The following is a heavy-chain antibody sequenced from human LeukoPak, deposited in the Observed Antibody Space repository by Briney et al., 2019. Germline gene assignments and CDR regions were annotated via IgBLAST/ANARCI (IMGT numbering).Heavy chain of an antibody. CDR3: ARHTKYASSSRVFDY. CDR1: GYSFTYYW. J-gene: IGHJ4*02. Sequence: GESLKISCKGSGYSFTYYWIGWVRPMPGKGLEWMGIIYPGDSDTRYSPSFQGQVTISADKSINTAYLQWSSLKASDTAMYYCARHTKYASSSRVFDYWGRGTLVTVSS. D-gene: IGHD6-6*01. V-gene: IGHV5-51*01. CDR2: IYPGDSDT.